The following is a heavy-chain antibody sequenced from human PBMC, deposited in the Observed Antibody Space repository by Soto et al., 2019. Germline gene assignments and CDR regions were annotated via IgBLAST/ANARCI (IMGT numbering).Heavy chain of an antibody. CDR1: GYTFTSYG. V-gene: IGHV1-18*01. CDR2: ITAYNGNT. D-gene: IGHD2-2*02. Sequence: QVQLVQSGAEVKKPGASVKVSCKTSGYTFTSYGIGWVRQAPGQGLEWMGWITAYNGNTNYTQKLQGRVTMTTDTSTRTAYMELRSLRSDDTAVYYCARDGLKGYQLLYYYYYGMDVWGQGTTVTVSS. J-gene: IGHJ6*02. CDR3: ARDGLKGYQLLYYYYYGMDV.